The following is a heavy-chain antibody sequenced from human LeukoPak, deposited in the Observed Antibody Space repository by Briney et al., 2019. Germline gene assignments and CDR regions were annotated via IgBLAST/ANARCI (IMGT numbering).Heavy chain of an antibody. CDR2: ISGSGDNT. V-gene: IGHV3-23*01. CDR1: GFTFSTYA. Sequence: GGSLRLSCAASGFTFSTYAMVWVRQAPGKGLEWVSTISGSGDNTFYAVSVEGRFTISRDNSKNTLYLQMNSLRAGDTAVYYCAKDRVNWYFDLWGRGTLVTVSS. CDR3: AKDRVNWYFDL. J-gene: IGHJ2*01. D-gene: IGHD3-10*01.